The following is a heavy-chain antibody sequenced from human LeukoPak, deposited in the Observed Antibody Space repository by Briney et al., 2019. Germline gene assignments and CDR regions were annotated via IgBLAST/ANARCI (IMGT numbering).Heavy chain of an antibody. CDR1: GFTFSSYW. V-gene: IGHV3-74*01. CDR2: INSDGSST. Sequence: PGGSLRLSCAASGFTFSSYWMHRVRQAPGKGLVWVSRINSDGSSTSYADSVKGRFTISRDNAKNTLYLQMNSLRAEDTAVYYCARGSPINYYDSSGYYSGINYLDYWGQGTLVTVSS. D-gene: IGHD3-22*01. CDR3: ARGSPINYYDSSGYYSGINYLDY. J-gene: IGHJ4*02.